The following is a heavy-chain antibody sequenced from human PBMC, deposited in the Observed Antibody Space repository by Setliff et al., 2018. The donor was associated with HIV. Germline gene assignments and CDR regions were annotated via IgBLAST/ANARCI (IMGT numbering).Heavy chain of an antibody. Sequence: SETLSLTCAVYGGSFSGYDWSWIRQPPGKGLEWFGEINHSGSTNYNPSLKSRVTISVDTSKNQFSLKLSSATAADTAVYYCARSRLHYYDNSGYYPSYFDYWGQGTLVTVSS. V-gene: IGHV4-34*01. CDR2: INHSGST. D-gene: IGHD3-22*01. CDR1: GGSFSGYD. J-gene: IGHJ4*02. CDR3: ARSRLHYYDNSGYYPSYFDY.